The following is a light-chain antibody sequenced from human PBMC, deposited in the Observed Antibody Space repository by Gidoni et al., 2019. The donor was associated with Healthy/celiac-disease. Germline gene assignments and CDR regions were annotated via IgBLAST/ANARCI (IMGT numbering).Light chain of an antibody. CDR2: LGS. J-gene: IGKJ2*01. V-gene: IGKV2-28*01. Sequence: DIVMTQSPLPLPVTPGEPASISCRSSQSLLHSNGYSYLDWYLQKPGQSPQLLIYLGSNRASGVPDRFSGSGSGTDFTLKISRVEAEDVGVYYCMQALQTPPTFGQGTKLEIK. CDR1: QSLLHSNGYSY. CDR3: MQALQTPPT.